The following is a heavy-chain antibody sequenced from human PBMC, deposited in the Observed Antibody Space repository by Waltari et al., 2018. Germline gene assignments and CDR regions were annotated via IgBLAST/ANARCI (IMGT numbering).Heavy chain of an antibody. Sequence: QVQLQESGPGLVKPSQTLSLTCTVSGGSISSGGYYWSWIRQHPGKGLEWIGYIYYSGSTYYNPSLKSRVTISVDTSKNQFSLKLSSVTAADTAVYYCARRLEIGEQYGDAGDAFDIWGQGTMVTVSS. J-gene: IGHJ3*02. CDR2: IYYSGST. CDR1: GGSISSGGYY. D-gene: IGHD4-17*01. CDR3: ARRLEIGEQYGDAGDAFDI. V-gene: IGHV4-31*03.